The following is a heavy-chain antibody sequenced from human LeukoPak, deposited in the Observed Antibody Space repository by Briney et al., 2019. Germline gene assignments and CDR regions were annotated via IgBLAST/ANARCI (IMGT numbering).Heavy chain of an antibody. V-gene: IGHV3-74*01. CDR3: ARDLGQYYDTSDNWFDP. J-gene: IGHJ5*02. CDR2: INSDGINT. CDR1: GFTFSSSW. Sequence: GGSLRLSCAASGFTFSSSWMHWVRQAPGKGLVWVSRINSDGINTSYADSVKGRFTISRDNAKNTLNLQMNSLRAEDTAVYYCARDLGQYYDTSDNWFDPWGQGTLVTVSS. D-gene: IGHD3-22*01.